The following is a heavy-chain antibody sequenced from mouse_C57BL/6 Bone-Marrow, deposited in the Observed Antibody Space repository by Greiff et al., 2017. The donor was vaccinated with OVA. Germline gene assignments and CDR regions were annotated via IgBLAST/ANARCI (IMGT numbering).Heavy chain of an antibody. CDR3: ARSFITTVVPYFDY. J-gene: IGHJ2*01. Sequence: VQLQQSGAELVRPGASVKLSCKASGYTFTDYYINWVKQRPGQGLEWIARIYPGSGNTYYNEKFKGKATLTAEKSSSTAYMQLSSLTSEDSAVYFCARSFITTVVPYFDYWGQGTTLTVSS. D-gene: IGHD1-1*01. V-gene: IGHV1-76*01. CDR1: GYTFTDYY. CDR2: IYPGSGNT.